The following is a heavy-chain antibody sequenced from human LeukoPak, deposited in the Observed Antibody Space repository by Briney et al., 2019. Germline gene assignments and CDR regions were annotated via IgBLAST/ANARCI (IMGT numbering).Heavy chain of an antibody. D-gene: IGHD5-18*01. CDR2: IKHDGSEK. CDR1: GFSFSSYW. CDR3: MTAAGYNFGQY. V-gene: IGHV3-7*03. Sequence: GGSLRLSCAASGFSFSSYWMSWVRQAPGKGLEWLANIKHDGSEKYYVGSVKGRFTISRDNSKNTLYLQMNSLRAEDTAIYYCMTAAGYNFGQYWGQGTLVTVSS. J-gene: IGHJ4*02.